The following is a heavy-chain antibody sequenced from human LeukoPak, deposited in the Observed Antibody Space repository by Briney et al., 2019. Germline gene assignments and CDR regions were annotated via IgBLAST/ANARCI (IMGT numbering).Heavy chain of an antibody. D-gene: IGHD2-21*01. CDR1: GGSISTSRYY. V-gene: IGHV4-39*01. CDR2: IYYSRST. Sequence: SEALSLTCTVSGGSISTSRYYWGCIREPPGRGMGWIGSIYYSRSTYYKPPLKSGVTISVDTFQNQSFLGINSVTAADAAVFYCARSSTIYGHFDYWGQGTLVTVSS. CDR3: ARSSTIYGHFDY. J-gene: IGHJ4*02.